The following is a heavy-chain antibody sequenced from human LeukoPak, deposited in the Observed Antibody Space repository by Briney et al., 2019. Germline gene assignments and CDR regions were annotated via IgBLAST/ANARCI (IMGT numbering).Heavy chain of an antibody. CDR1: GFTSSNYA. CDR2: ISYDGSNK. D-gene: IGHD3-10*01. Sequence: PGRSLRLSCAASGFTSSNYAMHWVRQAPGKGLEWVAVISYDGSNKYYADSVKGRFTISRDNSKNTLYLQMNSLRAEDTAVYYCARDRPTVVRGVLVYWGQGTLVTVSS. J-gene: IGHJ4*02. CDR3: ARDRPTVVRGVLVY. V-gene: IGHV3-30-3*01.